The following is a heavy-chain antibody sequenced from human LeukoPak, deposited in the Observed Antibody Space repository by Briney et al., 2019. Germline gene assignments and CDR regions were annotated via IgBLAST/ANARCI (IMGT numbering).Heavy chain of an antibody. Sequence: ASVKVSCKASGYTFTGYYMHWVRQAPGQGLEWMGWINPNSGGTNYAQKFQGRVTMTRDTSISTAYMELSRLRSVDTAVYYCARYYYDSSGYYYPFDYWGQGTLVTVSS. CDR1: GYTFTGYY. D-gene: IGHD3-22*01. V-gene: IGHV1-2*02. J-gene: IGHJ4*02. CDR2: INPNSGGT. CDR3: ARYYYDSSGYYYPFDY.